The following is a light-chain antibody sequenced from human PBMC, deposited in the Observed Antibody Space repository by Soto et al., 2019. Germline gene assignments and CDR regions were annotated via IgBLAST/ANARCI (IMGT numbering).Light chain of an antibody. V-gene: IGLV2-14*01. CDR1: SSDVGAYNY. CDR2: GVT. CDR3: SSYSTSFFYV. Sequence: ALTQPASVSGSPGQSITISCTGTSSDVGAYNYVSWYQQHPGEAPKLIIYGVTNRPSGVSYRFSGSKSDYTASLTISGLQAEDEADYYCSSYSTSFFYVFGTGTRSPS. J-gene: IGLJ1*01.